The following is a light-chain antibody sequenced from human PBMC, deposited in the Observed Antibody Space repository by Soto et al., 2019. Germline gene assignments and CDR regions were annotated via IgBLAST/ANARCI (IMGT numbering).Light chain of an antibody. J-gene: IGLJ3*02. Sequence: QSVLTQPPSVSGAPGQRVTISCTESSSNIGAGYDVHWYQQLPGTAPKLLIYGNSNRPSGVPDRFSGSKSGTSASLAITGLQDEDEADYYCQSYDSSLSGWVFGGGTQLTVL. CDR2: GNS. V-gene: IGLV1-40*01. CDR3: QSYDSSLSGWV. CDR1: SSNIGAGYD.